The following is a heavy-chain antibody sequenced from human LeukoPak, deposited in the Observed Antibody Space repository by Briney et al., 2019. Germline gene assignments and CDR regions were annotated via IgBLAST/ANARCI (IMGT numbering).Heavy chain of an antibody. Sequence: GGSLRLSCAASGFTVSSNYMSWVRQAPGKGLEWVSVIYSGGSTYYADSVKGRFTISRDNSKNTLYLQMNSLRAEDTAVYYCARVGGDTYYYDSSGYITGGYWGQGTLVTVSS. V-gene: IGHV3-53*01. CDR2: IYSGGST. D-gene: IGHD3-22*01. J-gene: IGHJ4*02. CDR1: GFTVSSNY. CDR3: ARVGGDTYYYDSSGYITGGY.